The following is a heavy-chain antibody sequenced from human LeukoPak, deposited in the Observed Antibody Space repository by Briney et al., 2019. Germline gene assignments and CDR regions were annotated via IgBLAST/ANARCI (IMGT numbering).Heavy chain of an antibody. V-gene: IGHV4-59*11. D-gene: IGHD5-12*01. CDR3: ASGQGWLTDH. CDR2: VHYSRGT. J-gene: IGHJ5*02. Sequence: PSETLSLTCTVSGGSISNHYCNWIRQSPGKELEWIGYVHYSRGTNYNPSLKSRVTISLDTSKNRFFLQLSSVTAADTAVYHCASGQGWLTDHWGRGTLVAVSS. CDR1: GGSISNHY.